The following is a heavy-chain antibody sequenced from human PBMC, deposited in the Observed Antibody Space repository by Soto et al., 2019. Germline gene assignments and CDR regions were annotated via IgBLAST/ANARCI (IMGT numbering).Heavy chain of an antibody. J-gene: IGHJ4*02. V-gene: IGHV4-31*03. CDR2: IHASGST. D-gene: IGHD6-19*01. Sequence: QVHLQESGPGLLSPSQPLSLTCTVSGGSIRSGGYYWSWIRQFPGKGVEWIGFIHASGSTRYNASLGSRAIISIVSESQFSLHLNFLTAADTAVFYCARGRGAVGGDFDSWGQGTLVTVS. CDR3: ARGRGAVGGDFDS. CDR1: GGSIRSGGYY.